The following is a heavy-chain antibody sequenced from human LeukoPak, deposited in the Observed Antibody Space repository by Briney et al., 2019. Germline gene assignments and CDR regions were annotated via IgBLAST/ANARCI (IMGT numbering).Heavy chain of an antibody. CDR1: GGSISSYY. CDR2: IYHSGST. CDR3: ARLYCSSTSCYSILHYYYMDV. D-gene: IGHD2-2*01. J-gene: IGHJ6*03. V-gene: IGHV4-59*08. Sequence: PSETLSLTCTVSGGSISSYYWSWIRQPAGKGLEWIGSIYHSGSTYYNPSLKSRVTISVDTSKNQFSLKLSSVTAADTAVYYCARLYCSSTSCYSILHYYYMDVWGKGTTVTVSS.